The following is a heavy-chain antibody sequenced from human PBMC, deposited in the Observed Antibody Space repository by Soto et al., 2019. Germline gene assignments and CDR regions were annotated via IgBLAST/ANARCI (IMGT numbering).Heavy chain of an antibody. D-gene: IGHD5-12*01. CDR2: ISSTSSYI. CDR3: AREGGGYPHYFFDY. CDR1: GVPLSRYS. J-gene: IGHJ4*02. Sequence: PGGTLRLTCSASGVPLSRYSMDEYRPAPGKGLEWVSSISSTSSYIDYADSVKGRFTISRENAKNSLYLQMNSLRAEDTAVSYCAREGGGYPHYFFDYWGQGNLVTASS. V-gene: IGHV3-21*06.